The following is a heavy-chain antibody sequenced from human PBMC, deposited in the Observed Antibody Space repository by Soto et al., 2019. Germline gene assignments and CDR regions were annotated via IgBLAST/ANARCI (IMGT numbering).Heavy chain of an antibody. CDR3: ARVPFEAPSFYYYYMDV. CDR1: GGSISSYY. V-gene: IGHV4-59*01. D-gene: IGHD3-9*01. CDR2: IYYSGST. Sequence: TSETLSLTCTVSGGSISSYYWSWIRQPPGKGLEWIGYIYYSGSTNYNPSLKSRVTISVDTSKNQFSLKLSSVTAADTAVYYCARVPFEAPSFYYYYMDVWGKGTTVTVSS. J-gene: IGHJ6*03.